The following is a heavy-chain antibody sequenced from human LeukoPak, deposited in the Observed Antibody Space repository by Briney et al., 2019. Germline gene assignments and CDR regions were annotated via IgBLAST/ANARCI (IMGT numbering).Heavy chain of an antibody. J-gene: IGHJ4*02. Sequence: PGGSLRLSCAASGFTFSSYWMSWVRQAPGKGLEWVANIKQDGSEKYYVDSVKGRFTISRDNAKNSLYLQMNSLRAEDTAVYYCARGAAMAGTYYFDYWGQGTLVTVSS. V-gene: IGHV3-7*01. CDR1: GFTFSSYW. D-gene: IGHD5-18*01. CDR2: IKQDGSEK. CDR3: ARGAAMAGTYYFDY.